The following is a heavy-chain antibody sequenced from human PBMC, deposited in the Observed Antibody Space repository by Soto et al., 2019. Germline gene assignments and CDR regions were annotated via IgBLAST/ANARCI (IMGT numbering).Heavy chain of an antibody. Sequence: SETLSLTCAVYGGPFSGYYWSWIRQPPGKGLEWIGEINHSGSTNYNPSLKSRVTISVDTSKNQFSLKLSSVTAADTAVYYCARVGSMGTTVTTQVDYWGQGTLVTVSS. J-gene: IGHJ4*02. CDR2: INHSGST. CDR3: ARVGSMGTTVTTQVDY. V-gene: IGHV4-34*01. D-gene: IGHD4-4*01. CDR1: GGPFSGYY.